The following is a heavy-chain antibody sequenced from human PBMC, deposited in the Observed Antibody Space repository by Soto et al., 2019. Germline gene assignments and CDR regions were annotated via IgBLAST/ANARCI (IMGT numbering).Heavy chain of an antibody. CDR2: IYYSGST. Sequence: PSETLSLTCTVSGGSISSSSYYWGWIRQPPGKGLEWIGSIYYSGSTYYNPSLKSRVTISVDTSKNQFSLKLSSVTAADTAVYYCARHEAGYYDSSGYYYPFFYWGQGTLVTVSS. CDR3: ARHEAGYYDSSGYYYPFFY. J-gene: IGHJ4*02. D-gene: IGHD3-22*01. CDR1: GGSISSSSYY. V-gene: IGHV4-39*01.